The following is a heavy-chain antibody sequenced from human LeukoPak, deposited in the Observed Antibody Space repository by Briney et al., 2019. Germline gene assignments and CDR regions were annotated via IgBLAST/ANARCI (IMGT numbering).Heavy chain of an antibody. J-gene: IGHJ4*02. D-gene: IGHD6-19*01. Sequence: ASVKVSCKASGYTFTNHHVHWVRQAPGQGLEWMGIIKPSGGSTTYAQKSQGRVTMTRDTSTSTVYMELSSLRSDDTAVYYCARVWVDSGGWYNFDYWGQGTLVTVSS. CDR1: GYTFTNHH. V-gene: IGHV1-46*01. CDR3: ARVWVDSGGWYNFDY. CDR2: IKPSGGST.